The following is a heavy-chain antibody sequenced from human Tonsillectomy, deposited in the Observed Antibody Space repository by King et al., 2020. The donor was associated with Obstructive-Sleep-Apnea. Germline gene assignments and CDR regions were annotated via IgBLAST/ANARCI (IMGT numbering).Heavy chain of an antibody. J-gene: IGHJ3*02. CDR2: ISYDGSYK. D-gene: IGHD1-26*01. Sequence: VQLVESGGGVVQPGRSLRLSCAASGFTFNSYAMHWVRQAPGKGLEWVAVISYDGSYKNYADSVKGRFTISRDNSKNTVYLHMNSLRAEDTAVYYCDLVRANDAFDIWGQGTLVTVSS. CDR3: DLVRANDAFDI. V-gene: IGHV3-30-3*01. CDR1: GFTFNSYA.